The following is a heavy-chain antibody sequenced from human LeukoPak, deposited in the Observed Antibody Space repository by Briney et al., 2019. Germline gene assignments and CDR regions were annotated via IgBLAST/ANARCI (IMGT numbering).Heavy chain of an antibody. CDR2: IYWDDDQ. CDR3: ARRPWDGSLAFDY. V-gene: IGHV2-5*02. J-gene: IGHJ4*02. D-gene: IGHD1-26*01. CDR1: GFSLRTSGVG. Sequence: GSGPTLIHPTRPLTLTCTFSGFSLRTSGVGVGWIRHPPGKALEWLPLIYWDDDQRYSPSLQTRLTITKDTSKNQVVLTLTDMDPVDTATYYCARRPWDGSLAFDYWGQGTLVTVSS.